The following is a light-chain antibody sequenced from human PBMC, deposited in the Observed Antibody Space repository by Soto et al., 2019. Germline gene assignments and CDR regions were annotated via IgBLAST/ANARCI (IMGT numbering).Light chain of an antibody. CDR3: SSYAGRETGV. J-gene: IGLJ1*01. Sequence: ALTQPPSASGSPGQSVTISCTGTSNDIGAYNYVPWYQQYPGKAPKPIIYAVFRRPSGVPDRFSGSKSGNTASLTVSGLQPEDEADYYCSSYAGRETGVFGTGTKVTVL. CDR1: SNDIGAYNY. V-gene: IGLV2-8*01. CDR2: AVF.